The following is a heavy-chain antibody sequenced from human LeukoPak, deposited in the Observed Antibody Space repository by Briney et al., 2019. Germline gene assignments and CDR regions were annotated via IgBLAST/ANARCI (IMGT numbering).Heavy chain of an antibody. V-gene: IGHV3-23*01. CDR1: GFTFNSYA. J-gene: IGHJ4*02. CDR2: ISGSGGST. D-gene: IGHD2-2*01. Sequence: GGSLRLSCAASGFTFNSYAMSWVRQAPGKGLEWVSAISGSGGSTYYADSVKGRFTISRDNSKNTLYLQMNSLRAEDTAVYYCAKTKRFGSSTSCYDYWGQGTLVTVSS. CDR3: AKTKRFGSSTSCYDY.